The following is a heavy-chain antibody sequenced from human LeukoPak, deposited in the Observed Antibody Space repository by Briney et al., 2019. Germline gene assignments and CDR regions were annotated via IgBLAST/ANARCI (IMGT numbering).Heavy chain of an antibody. V-gene: IGHV4-31*03. D-gene: IGHD5-12*01. CDR1: GGSISSSSYY. J-gene: IGHJ4*02. CDR2: IYYSGST. CDR3: ARDRAYDFIFDY. Sequence: PSETLSLTCTVSGGSISSSSYYWSWIRQHPGKGLEWIGYIYYSGSTSYNPSLKSRVTISVDTSKNQFSLKLSSVTAADTAVYYCARDRAYDFIFDYWGQGTLVTVSS.